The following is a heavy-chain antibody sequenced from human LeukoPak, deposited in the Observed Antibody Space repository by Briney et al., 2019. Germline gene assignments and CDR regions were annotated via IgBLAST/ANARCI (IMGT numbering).Heavy chain of an antibody. CDR2: INAGNGNT. J-gene: IGHJ4*02. CDR3: ARRDSSGWYVFDY. Sequence: RASVEDSCKASGYTFTSYAMHWVRQAPGQRLEWMGWINAGNGNTKYSQKFQGRVTITRDTSASTAYMELSSLRSEDTAVYYCARRDSSGWYVFDYWGQGTLVTVSS. CDR1: GYTFTSYA. D-gene: IGHD6-19*01. V-gene: IGHV1-3*01.